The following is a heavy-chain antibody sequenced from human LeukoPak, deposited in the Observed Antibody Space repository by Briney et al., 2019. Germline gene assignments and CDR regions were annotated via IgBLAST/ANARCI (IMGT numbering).Heavy chain of an antibody. J-gene: IGHJ4*02. CDR3: ASQDASIYSESSTSPTYSD. CDR1: GGTFTNYA. CDR2: IIPIFDSA. V-gene: IGHV1-69*05. D-gene: IGHD3-22*01. Sequence: SVKVSRKASGGTFTNYAFNWVRQAPGQGLEWMGRIIPIFDSAHYAQRFQGRITITTDESSTTAYMTLSSLTSDDTAVYHCASQDASIYSESSTSPTYSDWGQGTLVTVSS.